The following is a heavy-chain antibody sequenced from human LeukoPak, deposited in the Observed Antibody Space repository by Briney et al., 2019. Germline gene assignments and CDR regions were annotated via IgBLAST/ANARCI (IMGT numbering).Heavy chain of an antibody. Sequence: GGSLRLSCAASGFTFSSYAMSWVRQAPGKGLEWVSAISGSGGSTYYADSMKGRFTISRDNSKNTLYLQMNSLRAEDTAVYYCAKDRQGYCSGGSCLPYYFDYWGQGTLVTVSS. D-gene: IGHD2-15*01. J-gene: IGHJ4*02. CDR1: GFTFSSYA. V-gene: IGHV3-23*01. CDR3: AKDRQGYCSGGSCLPYYFDY. CDR2: ISGSGGST.